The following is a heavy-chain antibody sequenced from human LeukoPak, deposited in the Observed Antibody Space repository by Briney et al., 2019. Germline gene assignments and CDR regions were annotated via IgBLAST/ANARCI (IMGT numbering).Heavy chain of an antibody. V-gene: IGHV3-9*01. CDR3: AKAEREYYYDSSGYYFGY. Sequence: GRSLRLSCAASGFTFDDYAMHWVRQAPGKGLEWVSGISWNSGSIGYADSVKGRFTISRDNAKNSLYLQMNSLRAEGTALYYCAKAEREYYYDSSGYYFGYWGQGTLVTVSS. CDR2: ISWNSGSI. J-gene: IGHJ4*02. D-gene: IGHD3-22*01. CDR1: GFTFDDYA.